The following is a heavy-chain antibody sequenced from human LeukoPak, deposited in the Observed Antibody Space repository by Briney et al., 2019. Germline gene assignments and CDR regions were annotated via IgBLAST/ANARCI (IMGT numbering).Heavy chain of an antibody. CDR2: INPGGSGT. J-gene: IGHJ4*02. Sequence: PRGSLRLTCAASGFTFSNNWMHWVRQAPGKGLVWVSRINPGGSGTIHADSVKGRFTVSRDNAKNTLYLQMNSLRAEDTAMYYCAIGCYYDSSGYCGFDYWGQGTLVTVSS. CDR3: AIGCYYDSSGYCGFDY. D-gene: IGHD3-22*01. V-gene: IGHV3-74*01. CDR1: GFTFSNNW.